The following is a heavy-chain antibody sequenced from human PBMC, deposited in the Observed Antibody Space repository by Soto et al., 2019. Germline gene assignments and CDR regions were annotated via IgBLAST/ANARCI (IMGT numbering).Heavy chain of an antibody. D-gene: IGHD3-9*01. V-gene: IGHV1-69*13. J-gene: IGHJ3*02. CDR1: GGPFRSYA. CDR3: ARDLAYDILISDAFDI. CDR2: IIPIFGTA. Sequence: SVKLSCNACGGPFRSYAIRRVRQAPGQGLEWMGGIIPIFGTANYAQKFQGRVTITADESTSTAYMELSSLRSEDTAVYYCARDLAYDILISDAFDIWARATIVTVSS.